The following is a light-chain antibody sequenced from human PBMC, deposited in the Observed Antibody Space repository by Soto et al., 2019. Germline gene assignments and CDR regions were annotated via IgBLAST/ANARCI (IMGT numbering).Light chain of an antibody. V-gene: IGKV3-11*01. CDR2: DAS. CDR3: QQRSNWPPVT. CDR1: QSVSSY. J-gene: IGKJ5*01. Sequence: EIELTQSPATLCLSPGERGTLXGRPSQSVSSYLAWYQQKPGQAPRLLIYDASNRATGIPARFSGSGSGTDFTLTISSLEPEDFAVYYCQQRSNWPPVTFGQGTRLEIK.